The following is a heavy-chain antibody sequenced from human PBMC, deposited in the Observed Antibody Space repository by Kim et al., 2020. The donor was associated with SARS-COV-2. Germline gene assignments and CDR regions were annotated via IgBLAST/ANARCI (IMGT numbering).Heavy chain of an antibody. D-gene: IGHD3-3*02. CDR3: ARHFVVSGFDS. CDR1: GFAFRDFY. Sequence: GGSLRLSCAASGFAFRDFYISWIRQAPGKGLEWVSFISASGNIIQYTHSVKGRLTISRDNAKNSVYLQMNSLRAEDTVVYYCARHFVVSGFDSWGPGTLVTVSS. V-gene: IGHV3-11*01. CDR2: ISASGNII. J-gene: IGHJ4*02.